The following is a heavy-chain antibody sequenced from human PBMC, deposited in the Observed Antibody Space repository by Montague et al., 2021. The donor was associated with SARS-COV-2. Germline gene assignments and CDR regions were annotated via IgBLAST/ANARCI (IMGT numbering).Heavy chain of an antibody. CDR3: AKDTYYFGSGSYTWDN. V-gene: IGHV3-9*01. D-gene: IGHD3-10*01. CDR2: ISWNSGSI. CDR1: GFTFDEYA. Sequence: SLRLSCAASGFTFDEYAMHWVRQAPGKGLEWVSGISWNSGSIGSADSVKGRFTISRDNAKSSLYLQMDSLRPEDTALYYCAKDTYYFGSGSYTWDNWGQGTLVTVSS. J-gene: IGHJ4*02.